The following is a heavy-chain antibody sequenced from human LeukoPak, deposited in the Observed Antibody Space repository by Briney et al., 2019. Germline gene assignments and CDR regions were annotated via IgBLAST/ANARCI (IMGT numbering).Heavy chain of an antibody. CDR2: IGFGDDSA. Sequence: GGSLRLSCAASGFTFNSYAMSWVRQAPGKGLEWVSTIGFGDDSAYYADSVKGQFTISRDNSKSTLYLQMNYLRAEDTAVYYCAKDPTSVGGRHDWLLDSWGQGTLVTVSS. V-gene: IGHV3-23*01. J-gene: IGHJ5*02. D-gene: IGHD3-9*01. CDR1: GFTFNSYA. CDR3: AKDPTSVGGRHDWLLDS.